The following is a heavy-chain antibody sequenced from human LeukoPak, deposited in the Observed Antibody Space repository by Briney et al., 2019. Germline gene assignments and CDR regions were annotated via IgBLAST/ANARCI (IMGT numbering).Heavy chain of an antibody. CDR3: ARVWGPYYYDSSGLPGYFDY. D-gene: IGHD3-22*01. CDR2: INHSGST. CDR1: GGSFSGYY. V-gene: IGHV4-34*01. J-gene: IGHJ4*02. Sequence: PSETPSLTCAVYGGSFSGYYWSWIRQPPGKGLEWIGEINHSGSTNYNPSLKSRVTISVDTSKNQFSLKLSSVTAADTAVYYCARVWGPYYYDSSGLPGYFDYWGQGTLVTVSS.